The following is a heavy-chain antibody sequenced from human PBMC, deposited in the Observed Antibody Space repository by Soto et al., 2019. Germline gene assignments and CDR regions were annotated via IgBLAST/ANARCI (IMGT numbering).Heavy chain of an antibody. V-gene: IGHV4-4*02. J-gene: IGHJ4*02. CDR1: GSSFTSNNW. CDR2: IYRTGST. Sequence: SETLSLTCAVSGSSFTSNNWWTWVRQPPGQGLEWIGEIYRTGSTNYNPSLKSRVTISLDKSENQFSLKVTSLTAADTAVYYCASRDPGTSVDYWGQGTLVTVSS. D-gene: IGHD1-7*01. CDR3: ASRDPGTSVDY.